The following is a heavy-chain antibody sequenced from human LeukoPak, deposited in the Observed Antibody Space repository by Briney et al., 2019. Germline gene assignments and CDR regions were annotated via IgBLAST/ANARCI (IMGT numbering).Heavy chain of an antibody. CDR2: ISYDGSNK. CDR1: GFTFSSYG. D-gene: IGHD3-10*01. CDR3: ARDKSSLAVRGVYFDY. V-gene: IGHV3-30*03. J-gene: IGHJ4*02. Sequence: GGSLRLSCAASGFTFSSYGMHWVRQAPGKGLEWVAVISYDGSNKYYADSVKGRFTISRDNSKNTLYLQMNSLRAEDTAVYYCARDKSSLAVRGVYFDYWGQGTLVTVSS.